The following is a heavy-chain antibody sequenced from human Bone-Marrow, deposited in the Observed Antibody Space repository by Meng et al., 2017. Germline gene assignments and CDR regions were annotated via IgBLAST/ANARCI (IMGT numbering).Heavy chain of an antibody. Sequence: SVKVSCKASGGTFSSYAISWVRQAPGQGLEWMGGIIPIFGTANYAQKFQGRVTITTDESTSTAYMELSSLRSEDTAVYYCASRRMTVVVTDYYYYGMDVWGQGTTVTVSS. V-gene: IGHV1-69*05. D-gene: IGHD3-22*01. CDR1: GGTFSSYA. CDR3: ASRRMTVVVTDYYYYGMDV. CDR2: IIPIFGTA. J-gene: IGHJ6*02.